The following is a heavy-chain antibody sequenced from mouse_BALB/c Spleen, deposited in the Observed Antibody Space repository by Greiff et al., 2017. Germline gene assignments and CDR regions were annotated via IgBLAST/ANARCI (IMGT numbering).Heavy chain of an antibody. CDR2: IYYSGTI. V-gene: IGHV3-5*02. CDR3: ARDYYGSPFAY. D-gene: IGHD1-1*01. Sequence: EVKLQESGPGLVKPSQTVSLTCTVTGISITTGNYRWSWVRQFPGNKLEWIGYIYYSGTITYNPSLTSRTTITSDTSKNQFFLEMNSLTAEDTATYDCARDYYGSPFAYWGQGTLVTVS. CDR1: GISITTGNYR. J-gene: IGHJ3*01.